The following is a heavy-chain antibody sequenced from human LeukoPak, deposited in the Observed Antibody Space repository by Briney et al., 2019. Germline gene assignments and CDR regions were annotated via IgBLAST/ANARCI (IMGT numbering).Heavy chain of an antibody. Sequence: SVEVSCKASGGTFSSYAISWVRQAPGQGLGWMGGIIPIFGTANYAQKFQGRVTITADESTSTAYMELSSLRSEDTAVYYCARTPPYQLPSDDAFDIWGQGTMVTVSS. V-gene: IGHV1-69*01. CDR3: ARTPPYQLPSDDAFDI. CDR1: GGTFSSYA. CDR2: IIPIFGTA. D-gene: IGHD2-2*01. J-gene: IGHJ3*02.